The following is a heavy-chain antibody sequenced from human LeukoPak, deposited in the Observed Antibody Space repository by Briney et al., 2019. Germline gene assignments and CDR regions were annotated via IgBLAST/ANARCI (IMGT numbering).Heavy chain of an antibody. V-gene: IGHV7-4-1*02. CDR1: GYTFTSYT. D-gene: IGHD3-16*02. CDR2: INTNTGNP. Sequence: ASVKVSCKASGYTFTSYTMNWVRQAPGQGLEWMGWINTNTGNPTYAQGFTGRFVFSLDTSVSTTYLQISSLKAEDTAVYFCARAFQSLGGLSLPDYWGQGTLVTVSS. J-gene: IGHJ4*02. CDR3: ARAFQSLGGLSLPDY.